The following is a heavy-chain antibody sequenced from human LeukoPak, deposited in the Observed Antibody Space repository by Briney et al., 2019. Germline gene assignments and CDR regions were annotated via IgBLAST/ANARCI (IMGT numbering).Heavy chain of an antibody. CDR3: ARGGLPTPFDY. CDR2: ISSSGSII. CDR1: GFTFSSYE. J-gene: IGHJ4*02. V-gene: IGHV3-48*03. D-gene: IGHD1-26*01. Sequence: GGSLRLSCAASGFTFSSYEMNWVRQAPGKGLEWVSYISSSGSIIYYADSVKGRFTISRDNAKNSLYLQMNSLRAEDTAVYYCARGGLPTPFDYWGQGTLVTVPS.